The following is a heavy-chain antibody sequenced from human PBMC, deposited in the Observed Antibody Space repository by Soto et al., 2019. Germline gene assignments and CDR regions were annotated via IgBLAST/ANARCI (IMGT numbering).Heavy chain of an antibody. CDR1: GFSLSTSGVG. Sequence: QITLKESGPTLVKPTQTLTLTCTFSGFSLSTSGVGVGWIRQPPGKALEWLALIYWDDDKRYSPSLKTRLTTNHDTSKYQMGHTKPNMNPDETPTYCCAHRPSYCTGGSCYASFDYSGQGNLVTVSS. J-gene: IGHJ4*02. CDR3: AHRPSYCTGGSCYASFDY. CDR2: IYWDDDK. V-gene: IGHV2-5*02. D-gene: IGHD2-15*01.